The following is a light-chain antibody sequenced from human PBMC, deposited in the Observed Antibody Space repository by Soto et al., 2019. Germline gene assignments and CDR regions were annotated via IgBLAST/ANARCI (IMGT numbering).Light chain of an antibody. Sequence: QSALTQPASVSGSPGQSITISCTGTGSDVGAYNYVSWYQQHPDKAPKLMIYDVSDRPSGVSNRFSGSKSGNTASLTISGLQAEDEAEYYCTPFTSSSTLYVFGAGTKLTVL. CDR3: TPFTSSSTLYV. CDR2: DVS. J-gene: IGLJ1*01. V-gene: IGLV2-14*01. CDR1: GSDVGAYNY.